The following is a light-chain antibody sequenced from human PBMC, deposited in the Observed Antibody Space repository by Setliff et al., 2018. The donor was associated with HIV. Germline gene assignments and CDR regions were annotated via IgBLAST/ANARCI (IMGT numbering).Light chain of an antibody. CDR2: DVT. CDR3: SSYTTTGAYV. Sequence: QSALAQPASVSGSPGQPITISCTGTTSDIGAYNLVSWYQQYPGKAPKLLIYDVTKRPSGVSDRFSASKSANTASLTISGLHTEDEADYFCSSYTTTGAYVFGAGTKGTVL. J-gene: IGLJ1*01. CDR1: TSDIGAYNL. V-gene: IGLV2-14*03.